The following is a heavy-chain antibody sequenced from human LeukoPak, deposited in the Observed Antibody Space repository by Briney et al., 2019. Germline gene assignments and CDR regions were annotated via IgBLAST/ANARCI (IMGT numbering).Heavy chain of an antibody. J-gene: IGHJ4*02. V-gene: IGHV4-34*01. CDR1: GGSFSGYS. D-gene: IGHD3-22*01. Sequence: SETLSLTCTVYGGSFSGYSWSWIRQPPGKGLEWIGEINRSESTNYNPSLKSRVTISLDMSKNQFSLKLSSVTAADTAVYYCARDLYYYDSSGYYSHFDYWGQGTLVTVSS. CDR2: INRSEST. CDR3: ARDLYYYDSSGYYSHFDY.